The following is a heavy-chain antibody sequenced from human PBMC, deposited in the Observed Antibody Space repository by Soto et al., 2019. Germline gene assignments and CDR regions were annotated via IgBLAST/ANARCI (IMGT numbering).Heavy chain of an antibody. J-gene: IGHJ4*01. CDR1: GFPFSNAW. Sequence: GGSLRLSCAASGFPFSNAWINWVRQVPGKGLEWVGRVKSKTDGGSSDYAAPVKGRFAVSRDDSKNIVYLQMNSLKIEDTGVYYCTTDSRTTLPAIRFDYRGHGTQVTVAS. CDR2: VKSKTDGGSS. V-gene: IGHV3-15*07. CDR3: TTDSRTTLPAIRFDY. D-gene: IGHD1-26*01.